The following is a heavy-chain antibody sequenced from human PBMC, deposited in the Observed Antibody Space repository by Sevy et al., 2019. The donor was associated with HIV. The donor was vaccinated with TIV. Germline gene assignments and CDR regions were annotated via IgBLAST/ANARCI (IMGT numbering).Heavy chain of an antibody. CDR1: GYTFTSYA. J-gene: IGHJ5*02. CDR2: INTNTVNP. CDR3: ARENRYFDWSPTGPFDP. D-gene: IGHD3-9*01. Sequence: ASVKVSCKASGYTFTSYAMNWVRQAPGQGLEWMGWINTNTVNPTYAQGFTGRFVFSLDTSVSTAYLQISSLKAEDTAVYYCARENRYFDWSPTGPFDPWGQGTLVTVSS. V-gene: IGHV7-4-1*02.